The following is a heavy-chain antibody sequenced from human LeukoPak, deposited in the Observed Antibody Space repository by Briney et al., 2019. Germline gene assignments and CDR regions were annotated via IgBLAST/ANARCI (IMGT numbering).Heavy chain of an antibody. CDR1: GGSISSSNNY. CDR3: ARSIAAEAPTHNWFDP. V-gene: IGHV4-39*02. J-gene: IGHJ5*02. Sequence: KSSETLSLTCTVSGGSISSSNNYWGWVRQPPGKGLEWIVSIHYSGTTYYSPCLKRRVTTSVHTSKNHSSLKLTSVTATDTAVYYCARSIAAEAPTHNWFDPWGQGTLVTVSS. D-gene: IGHD6-25*01. CDR2: IHYSGTT.